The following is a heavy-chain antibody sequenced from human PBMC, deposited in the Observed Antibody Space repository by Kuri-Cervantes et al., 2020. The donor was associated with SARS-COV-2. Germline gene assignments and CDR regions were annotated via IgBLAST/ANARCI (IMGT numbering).Heavy chain of an antibody. Sequence: GESLKISCAASGFNFSRTDMHWVRQAPGKGLEWVAVISHDGKNKKCIASGKCRFTISRDNSQNTLYLHMKSLRSEDTAMYYCAKDRVGVQGFWGQGTLVTVSS. CDR3: AKDRVGVQGF. D-gene: IGHD2-21*01. J-gene: IGHJ4*02. V-gene: IGHV3-30*18. CDR2: ISHDGKNK. CDR1: GFNFSRTD.